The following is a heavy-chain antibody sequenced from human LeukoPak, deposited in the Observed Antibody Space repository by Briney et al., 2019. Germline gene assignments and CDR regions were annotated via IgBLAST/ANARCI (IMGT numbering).Heavy chain of an antibody. CDR2: MNPNSGNT. CDR3: ARDAKVCCHNWFDP. CDR1: GYTFTSYD. V-gene: IGHV1-8*01. Sequence: ASVKVSCKASGYTFTSYDINWVRQATGQGLEWMGWMNPNSGNTGYAQKFQGRVTMTRNTSISTAYMELSSLRSEDTAVYYCARDAKVCCHNWFDPWGQGTLVTVSS. D-gene: IGHD2-8*01. J-gene: IGHJ5*02.